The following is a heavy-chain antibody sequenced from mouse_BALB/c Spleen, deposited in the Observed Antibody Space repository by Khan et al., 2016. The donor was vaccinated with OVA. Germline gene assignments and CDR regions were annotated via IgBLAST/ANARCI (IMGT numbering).Heavy chain of an antibody. CDR1: GFTFSSYV. CDR3: AREAYGYDEYYFDY. CDR2: ISSSGST. J-gene: IGHJ2*01. D-gene: IGHD2-14*01. V-gene: IGHV5-6-5*01. Sequence: EVELVESGGGSVKPGGSLKLSCEVSGFTFSSYVMSWIRQTPEKRLEWVASISSSGSTYYPDSVKGRFTISRDNDRNVVYLQMSSLRSEDMAMYYCAREAYGYDEYYFDYWGQGTTLTVSS.